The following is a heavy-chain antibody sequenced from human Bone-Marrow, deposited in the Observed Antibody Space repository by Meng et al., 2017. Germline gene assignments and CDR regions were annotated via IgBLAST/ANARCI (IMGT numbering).Heavy chain of an antibody. Sequence: GESLKISCAASGFTFSSYAMSWVGQAPGKGLEWVSTISGSGTTTSYAGSVKGRFTISRDKSNNTLYLQMTSLRADDTALYFCAKARNILVVGAPSDFWGQGTLVTVSS. CDR3: AKARNILVVGAPSDF. V-gene: IGHV3-23*01. D-gene: IGHD2-15*01. CDR2: ISGSGTTT. J-gene: IGHJ4*02. CDR1: GFTFSSYA.